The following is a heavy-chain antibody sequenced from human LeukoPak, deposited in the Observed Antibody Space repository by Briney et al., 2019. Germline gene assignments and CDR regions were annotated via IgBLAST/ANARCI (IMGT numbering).Heavy chain of an antibody. V-gene: IGHV3-74*01. CDR2: INSDGSST. CDR3: ARQNDYGGNSILYYFDY. CDR1: GFSFSNYA. D-gene: IGHD4-23*01. Sequence: GGSLRLSCAASGFSFSNYAMSWVRQVPGKGLVWVSRINSDGSSTSYADSVKGRFTISRDNAKNTLYLQMNSLRAEDTAVYYCARQNDYGGNSILYYFDYWGQGTLVTVSS. J-gene: IGHJ4*02.